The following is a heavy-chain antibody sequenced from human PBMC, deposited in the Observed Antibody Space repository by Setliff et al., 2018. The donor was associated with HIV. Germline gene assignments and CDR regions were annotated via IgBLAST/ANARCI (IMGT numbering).Heavy chain of an antibody. CDR1: GYTFTNYG. V-gene: IGHV1-18*01. CDR3: AKTLPTLYPPHDYYFAMDV. J-gene: IGHJ6*02. CDR2: ISGYNGDT. Sequence: ASVKVSCKASGYTFTNYGINWVRQAPGQGLEWMGWISGYNGDTNYAQKLQGRFTISRDNSKNTLYLQMNSLRAEDTAVYYCAKTLPTLYPPHDYYFAMDVWGQGTTVTVSS. D-gene: IGHD2-15*01.